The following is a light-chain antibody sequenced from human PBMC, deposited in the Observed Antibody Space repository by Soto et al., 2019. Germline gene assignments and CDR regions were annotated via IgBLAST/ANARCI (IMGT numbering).Light chain of an antibody. J-gene: IGKJ1*01. Sequence: EIVFTQFPATLSLSPGERATLSCRASQSVNNNLAWYQQKLGQAPRVLIYGASTRATGIPARFTGSGSGTEFILTITSLQSEDSAVYYCQEYNTWPWTFGQGTKVDIK. CDR3: QEYNTWPWT. CDR1: QSVNNN. CDR2: GAS. V-gene: IGKV3-15*01.